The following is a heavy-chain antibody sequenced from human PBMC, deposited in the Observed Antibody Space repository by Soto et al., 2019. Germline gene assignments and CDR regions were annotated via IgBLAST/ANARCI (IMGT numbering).Heavy chain of an antibody. J-gene: IGHJ5*02. CDR3: ARGVEMATIYRT. Sequence: SETLSLTCTVSGGSISSYYWSWIRQPPGKGLEWIGYIYYSGSTNYNPSLKSRVTISVDTSKNQFSLKLSSVTAADTAVYYCARGVEMATIYRTWGQGTLVTVSS. D-gene: IGHD5-12*01. V-gene: IGHV4-59*01. CDR2: IYYSGST. CDR1: GGSISSYY.